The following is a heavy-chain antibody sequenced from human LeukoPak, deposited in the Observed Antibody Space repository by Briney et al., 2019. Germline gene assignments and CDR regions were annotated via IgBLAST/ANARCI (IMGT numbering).Heavy chain of an antibody. CDR3: AKAPVTSCRGAYCYPFDS. Sequence: PGGSLRLSCAASGFTFSSYTMNWVRQAPGKGLEWVSSITSNTRYIFYADSVKGRFTISRDNAKNTLYLQMNSLRAEDAAVYFCAKAPVTSCRGAYCYPFDSWGQGTLVTVSS. CDR2: ITSNTRYI. CDR1: GFTFSSYT. D-gene: IGHD2-21*01. J-gene: IGHJ4*02. V-gene: IGHV3-21*04.